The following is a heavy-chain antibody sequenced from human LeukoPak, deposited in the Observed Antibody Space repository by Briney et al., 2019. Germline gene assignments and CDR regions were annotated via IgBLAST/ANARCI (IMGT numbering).Heavy chain of an antibody. CDR3: ARSSGSGSYYRY. CDR1: GYSFIGYW. CDR2: IHPGDSET. Sequence: GESLKISCKGSGYSFIGYWIGWVRQMPGKGLEWMAIIHPGDSETRYSPSFQGQVTISADKSISTAYLQWTSLKASDTAMYYCARSSGSGSYYRYWGQGTLVTVSS. J-gene: IGHJ4*02. D-gene: IGHD3-10*01. V-gene: IGHV5-51*01.